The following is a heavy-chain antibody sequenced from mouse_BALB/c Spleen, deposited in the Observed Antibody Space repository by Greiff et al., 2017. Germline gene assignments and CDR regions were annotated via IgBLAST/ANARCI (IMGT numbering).Heavy chain of an antibody. V-gene: IGHV5-12-2*01. CDR1: GFTFSSYT. Sequence: EVKLQESEGGLVQPGGSLKLSCAASGFTFSSYTMSWVRQTPEKRLEWVAYISNGGGSTYYPDTVKGRFTISRDNAKNTLYLQMSSLKSEDTAMYYCARRRQNYAMDYWGQGTSVTVSS. CDR3: ARRRQNYAMDY. D-gene: IGHD3-2*01. CDR2: ISNGGGST. J-gene: IGHJ4*01.